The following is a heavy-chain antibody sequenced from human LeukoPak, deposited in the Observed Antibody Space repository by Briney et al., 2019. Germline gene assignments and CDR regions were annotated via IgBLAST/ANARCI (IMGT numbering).Heavy chain of an antibody. Sequence: GGSLRLSCAASGFTFSSYGMHWVRQAPGKGLEWVAVIWYDGSNKYYADSVKGRFTISRDNSKNTLYLQMNSLRAEDTAVYYCAREGSFARDAFDIWGRGTMVTVSS. D-gene: IGHD2-15*01. V-gene: IGHV3-33*01. CDR3: AREGSFARDAFDI. J-gene: IGHJ3*02. CDR1: GFTFSSYG. CDR2: IWYDGSNK.